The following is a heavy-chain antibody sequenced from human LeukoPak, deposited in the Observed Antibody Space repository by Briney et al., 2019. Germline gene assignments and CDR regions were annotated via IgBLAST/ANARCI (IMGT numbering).Heavy chain of an antibody. Sequence: GGSLRLSCAASGFTFSSYAMSWVRQAPGKGLEWVSAISGSGGSTYYADSVKGRFTISRDNSKNTLYLQMNSLRAEDTAVYYCAKAVFREPNNKYYYGMDVWGQGTTVTVSS. J-gene: IGHJ6*02. CDR2: ISGSGGST. CDR3: AKAVFREPNNKYYYGMDV. CDR1: GFTFSSYA. V-gene: IGHV3-23*01. D-gene: IGHD1-26*01.